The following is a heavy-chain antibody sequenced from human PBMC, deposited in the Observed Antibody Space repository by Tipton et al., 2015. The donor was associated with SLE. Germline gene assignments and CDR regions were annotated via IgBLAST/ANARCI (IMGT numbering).Heavy chain of an antibody. CDR3: ARDGIPAAGSTFDY. J-gene: IGHJ4*02. CDR2: IKQDGSDK. V-gene: IGHV3-7*01. D-gene: IGHD6-13*01. Sequence: SLRLSCAASGFTFSSYWMHWVRQAPGKGLEWVTNIKQDGSDKYYVDSVKGRFTISRDNAKNSLYLQMNSLRAEDTAVYYCARDGIPAAGSTFDYWGQGTLVTVSS. CDR1: GFTFSSYW.